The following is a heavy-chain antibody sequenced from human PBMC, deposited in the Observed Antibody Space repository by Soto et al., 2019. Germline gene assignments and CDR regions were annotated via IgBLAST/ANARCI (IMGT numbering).Heavy chain of an antibody. V-gene: IGHV4-31*03. J-gene: IGHJ3*02. CDR2: IYYSGST. D-gene: IGHD3-22*01. CDR3: AREYYDSSALGAFDI. Sequence: SETLSLTCTVSGGSISSGGYYWSWIRQHPGKGLERIGYIYYSGSTYYNPSLKSRVTISVDTSKNQFSLKLSSVTAADTAVYYCAREYYDSSALGAFDIWGQGTMVTVSS. CDR1: GGSISSGGYY.